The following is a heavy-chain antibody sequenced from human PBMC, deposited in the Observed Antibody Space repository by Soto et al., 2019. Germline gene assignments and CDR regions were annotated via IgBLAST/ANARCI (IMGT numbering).Heavy chain of an antibody. J-gene: IGHJ4*02. CDR3: ARDIASYAYGEGY. CDR1: GGSINSYW. D-gene: IGHD2-21*01. V-gene: IGHV4-4*07. Sequence: TLSLTCTVSGGSINSYWWSWIRQPAGKGLEWIGRVYSSGTTDYNPSLNSRATMSVETSKNQFSLKLSSVTAADTAVYYCARDIASYAYGEGYWGQGIQVTVSS. CDR2: VYSSGTT.